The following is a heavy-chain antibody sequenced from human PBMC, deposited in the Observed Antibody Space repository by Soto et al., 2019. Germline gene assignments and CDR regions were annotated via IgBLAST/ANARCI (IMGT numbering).Heavy chain of an antibody. CDR1: GGSISSGGYY. Sequence: SETLSLTCTVSGGSISSGGYYWSWIRQHPGKGLEWIGYIYYSGSTYYNPSLKSRVTISVDTSKNQFSLKLSSVTAADTAVYYCARDYYDSSGWGGFDYWGQGTLVTVSS. D-gene: IGHD3-22*01. CDR2: IYYSGST. V-gene: IGHV4-31*03. CDR3: ARDYYDSSGWGGFDY. J-gene: IGHJ4*02.